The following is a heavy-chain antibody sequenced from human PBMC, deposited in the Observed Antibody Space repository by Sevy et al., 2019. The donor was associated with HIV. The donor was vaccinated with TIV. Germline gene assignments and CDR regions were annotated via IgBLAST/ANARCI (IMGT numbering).Heavy chain of an antibody. CDR2: ISGSDSTI. CDR1: GFTFSDYY. CDR3: ARDHVKDGDLGDYYYYAMDV. V-gene: IGHV3-11*01. D-gene: IGHD4-17*01. Sequence: GGSLRLSCAASGFTFSDYYMSWIRQAPGKGLEWISYISGSDSTIYYADSVKGRFTISRDNAKNSLYLQMNSLIAEDTAVYYCARDHVKDGDLGDYYYYAMDVWGQGTTVTVSS. J-gene: IGHJ6*02.